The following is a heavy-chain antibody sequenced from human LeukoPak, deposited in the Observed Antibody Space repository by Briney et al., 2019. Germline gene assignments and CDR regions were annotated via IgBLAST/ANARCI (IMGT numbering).Heavy chain of an antibody. D-gene: IGHD6-19*01. CDR1: GFTFSNYA. J-gene: IGHJ4*02. CDR2: ISGGGITT. V-gene: IGHV3-23*01. Sequence: GGSLRLSCAASGFTFSNYAMSWVRQAPGKGLEWVSTISGGGITTYYADSAKGRFTISRDNSKNTMSLQMNSLRADDTAVYYCPRQSYASGWNPFDYWGQGILVTVSS. CDR3: PRQSYASGWNPFDY.